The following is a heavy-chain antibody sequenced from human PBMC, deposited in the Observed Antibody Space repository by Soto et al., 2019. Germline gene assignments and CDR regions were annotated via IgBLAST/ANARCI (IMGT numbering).Heavy chain of an antibody. J-gene: IGHJ4*02. V-gene: IGHV4-34*01. D-gene: IGHD3-16*02. CDR1: GGSFSGYY. CDR2: INHSGST. CDR3: ARGKLSDYVWGSYRYHFAY. Sequence: APSLTLAVYGGSFSGYYWGWIRQPPGEGVEWIGEINHSGSTNYNPSLKSRVTISVDTSKNQFSLKLSSVTAADTAVYDCARGKLSDYVWGSYRYHFAYWGQGTVVTVSS.